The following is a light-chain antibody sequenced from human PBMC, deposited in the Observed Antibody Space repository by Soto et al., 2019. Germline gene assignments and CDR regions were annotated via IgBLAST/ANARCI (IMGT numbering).Light chain of an antibody. CDR2: WAS. J-gene: IGKJ4*01. CDR3: QQYYSTPLT. CDR1: KSVLYSPNNKNY. Sequence: DIVMTQSPDSLAVSLGERATINCKSSKSVLYSPNNKNYLSWYQQKPGQPPKLLIYWASTRESGVPDRFSGSGSETDFTLTISSLQAEDVAVYYCQQYYSTPLTFGGGTKVEIK. V-gene: IGKV4-1*01.